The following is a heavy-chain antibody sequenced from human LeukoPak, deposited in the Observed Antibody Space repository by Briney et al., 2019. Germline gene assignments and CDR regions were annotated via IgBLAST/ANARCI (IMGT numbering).Heavy chain of an antibody. CDR2: IYYSGST. Sequence: SETLSLTCTVSGGSINSGGYYWSWLRQHPGTGLEWIGYIYYSGSTYYNPSLKSRVTISVDTSKNQFSLKLSSVTAADTAVYYCARTSRYDFWSGSASGAQNWFDPWGQGTLVTVSS. CDR1: GGSINSGGYY. J-gene: IGHJ5*02. CDR3: ARTSRYDFWSGSASGAQNWFDP. D-gene: IGHD3-3*01. V-gene: IGHV4-31*03.